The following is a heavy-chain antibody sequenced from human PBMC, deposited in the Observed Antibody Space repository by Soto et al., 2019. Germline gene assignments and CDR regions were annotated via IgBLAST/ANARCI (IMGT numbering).Heavy chain of an antibody. CDR1: GGSISSSSYY. Sequence: SETLSLTCTVSGGSISSSSYYWGWIRQPPGKGLEWIGSIYYSGSTYYNPSLKSRVTISVDTSKNQFSLKLSSVTAADTAVYYCARLGAKATDFDYWGQGTLVTVSS. J-gene: IGHJ4*02. CDR3: ARLGAKATDFDY. V-gene: IGHV4-39*01. CDR2: IYYSGST.